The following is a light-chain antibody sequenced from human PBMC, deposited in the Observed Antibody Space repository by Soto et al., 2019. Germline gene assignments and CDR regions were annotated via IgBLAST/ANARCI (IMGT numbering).Light chain of an antibody. CDR3: AAWDDSLSVHYV. V-gene: IGLV1-47*01. CDR2: RNN. Sequence: QSVLTQPPSASGTPGQRVTISCSGSSSNIGSNYVYWYQQLPGTPPKLLIYRNNQRPSGVPDRFSGSKSGTSASLAIGGLRSEDEADYYCAAWDDSLSVHYVFGTGTKLTVL. CDR1: SSNIGSNY. J-gene: IGLJ1*01.